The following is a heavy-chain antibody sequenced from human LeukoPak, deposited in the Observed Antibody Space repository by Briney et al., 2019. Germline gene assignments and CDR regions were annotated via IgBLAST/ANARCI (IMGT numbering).Heavy chain of an antibody. CDR3: ARGIAVAGNLGTFDY. J-gene: IGHJ4*02. CDR2: ISYDGVDK. V-gene: IGHV3-30*03. CDR1: GFTFSKFG. Sequence: GGSLRLSCAASGFTFSKFGMHWVRHAPGKRLEWVAVISYDGVDKYYAESVEGRLTISRDNSNNTLYLEMNSLRAGDTAVYYCARGIAVAGNLGTFDYWGQGTLVTVSS. D-gene: IGHD6-19*01.